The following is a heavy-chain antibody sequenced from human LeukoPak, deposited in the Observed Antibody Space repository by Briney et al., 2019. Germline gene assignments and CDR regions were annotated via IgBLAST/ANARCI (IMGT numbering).Heavy chain of an antibody. Sequence: PSDTLSLTCTVSGGSISSSSYYWGLIRQPPGKGLEWIASMSYTGTTYYNPSLKSRVTISVHTSKNQFSLNLSSVTAADTAVYFCARSGYSFLVDSWGQGTLVTVSS. D-gene: IGHD5-18*01. CDR3: ARSGYSFLVDS. J-gene: IGHJ4*02. CDR2: MSYTGTT. V-gene: IGHV4-39*01. CDR1: GGSISSSSYY.